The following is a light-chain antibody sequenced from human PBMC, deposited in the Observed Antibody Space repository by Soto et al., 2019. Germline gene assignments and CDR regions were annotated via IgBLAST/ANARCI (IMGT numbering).Light chain of an antibody. V-gene: IGKV3-20*01. CDR1: QSVSSSY. CDR3: QQYDSSPST. CDR2: GAS. Sequence: EIVLTQSPATLSLSPGESATLSCRASQSVSSSYLAWYQQKPGQAPRLLIYGASSRATGIPDRFSGSGSGTDFTLTISGLEPEDFAVYFCQQYDSSPSTFGGGTKVDIK. J-gene: IGKJ4*01.